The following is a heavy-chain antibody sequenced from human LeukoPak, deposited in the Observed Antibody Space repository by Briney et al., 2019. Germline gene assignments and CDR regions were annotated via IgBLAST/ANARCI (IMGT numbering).Heavy chain of an antibody. J-gene: IGHJ4*02. Sequence: SETLSLTCTVSGGSISDGGYYWSWIRQHPGKGLEWIGYIYDSGTTYYSPALQSRVTISVDTSDNKFSLKLKSLTAADTAVYYCARGGDRRGFDYWGQGTLVTDSS. CDR3: ARGGDRRGFDY. V-gene: IGHV4-31*03. CDR1: GGSISDGGYY. CDR2: IYDSGTT. D-gene: IGHD1-14*01.